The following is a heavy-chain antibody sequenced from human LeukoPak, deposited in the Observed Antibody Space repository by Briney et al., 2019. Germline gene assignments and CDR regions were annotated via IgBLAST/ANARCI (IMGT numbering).Heavy chain of an antibody. V-gene: IGHV1-8*02. CDR3: ARGGYDRGYYYMDV. CDR1: GGTFSSYA. J-gene: IGHJ6*03. D-gene: IGHD3-22*01. CDR2: MNPNSGNT. Sequence: GASVKVSCKASGGTFSSYAISWVRQAPGQGLEWMGWMNPNSGNTGYAQKFQGRVTMTRNTSISTAYMELSSLRSEDTAVYYCARGGYDRGYYYMDVWGKGTTVTISS.